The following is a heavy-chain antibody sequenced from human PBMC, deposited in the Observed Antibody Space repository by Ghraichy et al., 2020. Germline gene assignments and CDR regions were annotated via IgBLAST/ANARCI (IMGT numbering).Heavy chain of an antibody. V-gene: IGHV3-33*01. CDR1: GFSFSRYG. J-gene: IGHJ4*03. D-gene: IGHD3-16*01. CDR3: VTWGGDGYFDY. CDR2: IWHDASNK. Sequence: GGSLRLSCAASGFSFSRYGMHWVRQAPGKGLEWVAVIWHDASNKYYADSVRGRFTISRDNSKNTLYLQMNSLRAEDTAVFYCVTWGGDGYFDYWGQGTLVTVSS.